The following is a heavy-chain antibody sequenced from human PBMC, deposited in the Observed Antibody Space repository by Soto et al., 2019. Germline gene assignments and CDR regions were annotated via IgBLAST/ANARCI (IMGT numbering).Heavy chain of an antibody. CDR2: TYYRSKWYN. CDR3: ARDQTYYLWSKCFHP. Sequence: SQTLSLTCAISGDSVSSDSVAWNWIRQSPSRGLEWLGRTYYRSKWYNDYAVSVKSRITINSDTSKNQFSLHLHSVTPEDTAVYYCARDQTYYLWSKCFHPWGHLTLFTVSP. D-gene: IGHD3-10*01. V-gene: IGHV6-1*01. J-gene: IGHJ5*02. CDR1: GDSVSSDSVA.